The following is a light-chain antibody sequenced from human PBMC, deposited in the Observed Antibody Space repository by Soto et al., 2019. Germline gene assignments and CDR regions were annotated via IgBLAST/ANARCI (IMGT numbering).Light chain of an antibody. CDR3: CSYAGTYTLI. Sequence: QSALTQPRSVSGSPGQSVTISCTGTSSDVGNYNYVSWYQQHPGKAPKLMIYGVTERPSGVPDRFSGSKSGNTASLTISGLHTEDEADYYCCSYAGTYTLIFGGGTKLTVL. J-gene: IGLJ2*01. CDR1: SSDVGNYNY. CDR2: GVT. V-gene: IGLV2-11*01.